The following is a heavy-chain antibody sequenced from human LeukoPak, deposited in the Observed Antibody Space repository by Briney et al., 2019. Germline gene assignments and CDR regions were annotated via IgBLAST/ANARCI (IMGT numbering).Heavy chain of an antibody. D-gene: IGHD2-2*01. CDR1: GGSISSYY. V-gene: IGHV4-59*01. J-gene: IGHJ6*02. CDR2: IYYSGST. CDR3: ASLGYCSSTSCYEQDV. Sequence: SETLSLTCTVSGGSISSYYWSWIRQPPGKGLERMGNIYYSGSTNYNPSLKSRVTISVDTSKNQFSLKLSSVTAADTAVYYCASLGYCSSTSCYEQDVWGQGTTVTVSS.